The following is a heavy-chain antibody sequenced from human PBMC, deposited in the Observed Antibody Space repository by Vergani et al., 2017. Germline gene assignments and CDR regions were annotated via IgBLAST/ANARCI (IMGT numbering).Heavy chain of an antibody. CDR2: IYHSGST. J-gene: IGHJ4*02. CDR3: ARLITGTSNFDY. V-gene: IGHV4-4*02. CDR1: GGSISSSNW. Sequence: QVQLQESGPGLVKPSGTLSLTCAVSGGSISSSNWWSWVRQPPGRRLEWLGEIYHSGSTNYNPSLKSRVTIAVDKSKNQFSLELSSVTAADTAVYYCARLITGTSNFDYWGQGTLVTVSS. D-gene: IGHD1-7*01.